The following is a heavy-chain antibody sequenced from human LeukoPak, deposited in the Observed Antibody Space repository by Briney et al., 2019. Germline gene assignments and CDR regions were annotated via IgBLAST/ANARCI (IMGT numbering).Heavy chain of an antibody. CDR3: ARDLAYDSSGYYY. J-gene: IGHJ4*02. D-gene: IGHD3-22*01. Sequence: SGRSLRLSCAASGFTFSSYAMHWVRQAPGKGLEWVAVMSYDGSNKYYADSVKGRFTISRDNSKNTLYLQMNSLSAEDTAVYYCARDLAYDSSGYYYWGQGTLVTVSS. V-gene: IGHV3-30*04. CDR2: MSYDGSNK. CDR1: GFTFSSYA.